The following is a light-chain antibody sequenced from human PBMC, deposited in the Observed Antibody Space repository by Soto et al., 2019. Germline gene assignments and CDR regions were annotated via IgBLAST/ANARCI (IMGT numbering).Light chain of an antibody. CDR3: QQYADLPLT. CDR2: AAY. V-gene: IGKV1-33*01. CDR1: QDLGNY. J-gene: IGKJ4*01. Sequence: DIQMTQSPSSLSADVGDRVTITCQASQDLGNYLNWYQQKPGKAPKLLIYAAYSLEIVVPSRFSGSGSGTDFTFTISSLRPEDIGTYCCQQYADLPLTFGGGTKVEIK.